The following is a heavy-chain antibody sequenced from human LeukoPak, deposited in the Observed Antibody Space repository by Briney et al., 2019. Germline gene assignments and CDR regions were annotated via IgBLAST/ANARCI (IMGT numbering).Heavy chain of an antibody. CDR1: GFTFSSYS. D-gene: IGHD3-10*01. V-gene: IGHV3-21*01. Sequence: GGSLRLSCAASGFTFSSYSMNWVRQATGKGLEWVSSISSSSSYIYYADSVKGRFTISRDNAKNSLYLQMNSLRAEDTAVYYCARAPRELFDYWGQGTLVTVSS. J-gene: IGHJ4*02. CDR2: ISSSSSYI. CDR3: ARAPRELFDY.